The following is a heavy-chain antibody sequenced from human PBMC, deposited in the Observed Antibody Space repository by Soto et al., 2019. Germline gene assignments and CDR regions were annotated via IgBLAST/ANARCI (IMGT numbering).Heavy chain of an antibody. V-gene: IGHV1-2*04. CDR3: ARDTTLSYGSRYYYYGMDV. D-gene: IGHD3-10*01. CDR2: INPNSGGT. CDR1: GYTFTGYY. Sequence: ASVKVSCKASGYTFTGYYMHWVRQAPGQGLEWMGWINPNSGGTNYAQKFQGWVTMTRDTSISTAYMELSRLRSDDTAVYYCARDTTLSYGSRYYYYGMDVWGQGTTVTVSS. J-gene: IGHJ6*02.